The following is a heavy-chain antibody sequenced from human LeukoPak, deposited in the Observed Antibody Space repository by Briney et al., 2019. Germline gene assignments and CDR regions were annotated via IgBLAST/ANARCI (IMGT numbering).Heavy chain of an antibody. D-gene: IGHD3-9*01. V-gene: IGHV4-34*01. J-gene: IGHJ6*03. CDR2: INHNGGT. Sequence: SETLSLTCAVYGGSFSDYSWTWIRQAPGEGLEWIGEINHNGGTNHNPSLVSRVIMSVDTSKNQFSLKVSSVAAADTAVYYCARVAYRYSINDWSRTGLGAYATKYYYYMDVWGKGTTVTVSS. CDR1: GGSFSDYS. CDR3: ARVAYRYSINDWSRTGLGAYATKYYYYMDV.